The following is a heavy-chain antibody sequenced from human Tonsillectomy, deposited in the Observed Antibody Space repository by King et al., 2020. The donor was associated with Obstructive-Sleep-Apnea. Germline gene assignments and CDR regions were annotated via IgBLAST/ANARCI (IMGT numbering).Heavy chain of an antibody. CDR2: IGAAGDT. V-gene: IGHV3-13*01. J-gene: IGHJ4*02. D-gene: IGHD1-26*01. CDR3: ARSVGGSLKGPFDY. Sequence: VQLVESGGALAQPGESLRLSCSASGFTFSNFDMHWVRPIIGKGLEWVSAIGAAGDTYYPVSLKGRFTISRDNAKNSLYLQMNSLRDGDTAVYYCARSVGGSLKGPFDYLGQGTLVIVSS. CDR1: GFTFSNFD.